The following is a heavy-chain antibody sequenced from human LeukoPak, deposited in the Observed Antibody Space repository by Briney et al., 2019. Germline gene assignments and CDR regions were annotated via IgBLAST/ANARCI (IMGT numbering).Heavy chain of an antibody. Sequence: SETLSLTCTVSGGSISSSSYYWGWIRQPPGKGLEWIGSIYYSGSTYYNPSLKSRVTISVDTSKNQFSLKLSSVTAADTAVYYCARLVEGVVGDHDAFDIWGQGTMVTVSS. V-gene: IGHV4-39*07. CDR2: IYYSGST. D-gene: IGHD1-26*01. CDR1: GGSISSSSYY. CDR3: ARLVEGVVGDHDAFDI. J-gene: IGHJ3*02.